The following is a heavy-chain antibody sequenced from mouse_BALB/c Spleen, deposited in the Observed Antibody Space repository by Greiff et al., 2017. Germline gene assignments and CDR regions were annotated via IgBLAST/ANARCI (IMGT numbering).Heavy chain of an antibody. CDR1: GFSLTSYG. CDR3: ARQGGNYWYFDV. Sequence: QVQLQQSGPDLVAPSQSLSITCTVSGFSLTSYGVHWVRQPPGKGLEWLVVIWSDGSTTYNSALKSRLSISKDNSKSQVFLKMNSLQTDDTAMYYCARQGGNYWYFDVWGAGTTVTVSS. CDR2: IWSDGST. D-gene: IGHD1-1*01. V-gene: IGHV2-6-2*01. J-gene: IGHJ1*01.